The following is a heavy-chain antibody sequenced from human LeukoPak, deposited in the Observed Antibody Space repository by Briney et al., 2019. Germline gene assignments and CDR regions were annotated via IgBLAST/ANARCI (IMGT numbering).Heavy chain of an antibody. Sequence: GESLKISCKGSGYSFTSYWIGWVRQMPGKGLEWMGIIYPGDFDTRYSPSFQGQVTISADKSISTAYLQWSSLKASDTAMYYCARQRSLRYNWFDPWGQGTLVTVSS. CDR1: GYSFTSYW. V-gene: IGHV5-51*01. D-gene: IGHD3-3*01. CDR2: IYPGDFDT. J-gene: IGHJ5*02. CDR3: ARQRSLRYNWFDP.